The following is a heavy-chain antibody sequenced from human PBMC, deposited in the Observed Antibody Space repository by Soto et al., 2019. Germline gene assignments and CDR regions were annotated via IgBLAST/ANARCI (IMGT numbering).Heavy chain of an antibody. CDR3: AREKSWYADY. D-gene: IGHD6-13*01. CDR2: IWYDGSNK. J-gene: IGHJ4*02. V-gene: IGHV3-33*01. CDR1: EFTFSSYG. Sequence: PGGSMRLSCAASEFTFSSYGMHWVRQAPGKGLEWVAVIWYDGSNKYYADSVKGRFTISRDNSKNTLYLQMNSLRAEDTAVYYCAREKSWYADYWGQGTLATVSS.